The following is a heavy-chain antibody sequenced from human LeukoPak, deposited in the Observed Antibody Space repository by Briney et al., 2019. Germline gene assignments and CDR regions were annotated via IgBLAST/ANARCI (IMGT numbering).Heavy chain of an antibody. J-gene: IGHJ4*02. CDR3: ARDGESAWCFDC. Sequence: SQTLSLTCAISGDSVSSSSATWDWIRQSPSRGLEWLGRTYYRSKWYNDYAVSVEGRITISPDTSKNQFSLQLNSVTPEDTAVYYCARDGESAWCFDCWGQGTLVTVPS. CDR2: TYYRSKWYN. V-gene: IGHV6-1*01. D-gene: IGHD6-19*01. CDR1: GDSVSSSSAT.